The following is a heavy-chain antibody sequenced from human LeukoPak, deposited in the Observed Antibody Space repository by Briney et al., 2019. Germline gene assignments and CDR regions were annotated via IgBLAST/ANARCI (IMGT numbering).Heavy chain of an antibody. CDR3: ARVPGIAAAGPYYYYYYYMDV. V-gene: IGHV4-39*07. CDR2: IYYSGST. D-gene: IGHD6-13*01. Sequence: SETLSLTCTVSGGSISSSSYYWGWIRQPPGKGLEWIGSIYYSGSTNYNPSLKSRVTISVDTSKNQFSLKLSSVTAADTAVYYCARVPGIAAAGPYYYYYYYMDVWGKGTTVTVSS. CDR1: GGSISSSSYY. J-gene: IGHJ6*03.